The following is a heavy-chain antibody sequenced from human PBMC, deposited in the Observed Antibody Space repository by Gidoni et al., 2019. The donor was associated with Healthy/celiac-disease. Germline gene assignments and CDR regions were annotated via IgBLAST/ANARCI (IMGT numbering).Heavy chain of an antibody. J-gene: IGHJ4*02. D-gene: IGHD6-19*01. CDR3: ARDGSSGLFDY. Sequence: QVQLVESGGGVVQPGRSLRLSCAASGFPFSSYGMHWVRQAPGKGLEWVAVIWYDGSNKYYADSVKGRFTISRDNSKNTLYLQMNSLRAEDTAVYYCARDGSSGLFDYWGQGTLVTVSS. CDR1: GFPFSSYG. CDR2: IWYDGSNK. V-gene: IGHV3-33*01.